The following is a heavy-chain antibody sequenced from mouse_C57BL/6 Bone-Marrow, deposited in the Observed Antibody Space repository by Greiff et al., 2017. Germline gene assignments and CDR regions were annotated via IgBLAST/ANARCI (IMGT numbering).Heavy chain of an antibody. Sequence: VQLKQSGAELVRPGASVKLSCTASGFNIKDDYMHWVKQRPEQGLEWIGWIDPENGDTEYASKFQGKAPITADTSSNTAYLQLSSLTSEDTAVNYCAIEDYDEWFAYWGQGTLVTVSA. V-gene: IGHV14-4*01. J-gene: IGHJ3*01. D-gene: IGHD2-4*01. CDR2: IDPENGDT. CDR1: GFNIKDDY. CDR3: AIEDYDEWFAY.